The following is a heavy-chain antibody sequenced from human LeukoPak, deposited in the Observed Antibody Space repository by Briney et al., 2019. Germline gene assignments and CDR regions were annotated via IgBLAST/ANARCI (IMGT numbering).Heavy chain of an antibody. Sequence: ASVKVSCKASGYTFTSYDINWVRQATGQGLEWMGWISAYNGNTNYAQKLQGRVTMTTDTSTSTAYMELRSLRSDDTAVYYCAKDIGYYDSSGYHPDSWGQGTLVTVSS. D-gene: IGHD3-22*01. J-gene: IGHJ4*02. V-gene: IGHV1-18*01. CDR2: ISAYNGNT. CDR1: GYTFTSYD. CDR3: AKDIGYYDSSGYHPDS.